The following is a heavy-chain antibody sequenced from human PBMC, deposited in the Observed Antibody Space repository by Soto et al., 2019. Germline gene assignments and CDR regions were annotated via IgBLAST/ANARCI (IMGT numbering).Heavy chain of an antibody. CDR3: ARGYYYDSSGYYPLDAFDI. D-gene: IGHD3-22*01. Sequence: GESLKISCAASGFTFSDYYMSWIRQAPGKGLEWVSYISSSGSTIYYADSVKGRFTISRDNAKNSLYLQMNSLRAEDTAVYYCARGYYYDSSGYYPLDAFDIWGQGTMVTVSS. V-gene: IGHV3-11*01. CDR2: ISSSGSTI. J-gene: IGHJ3*02. CDR1: GFTFSDYY.